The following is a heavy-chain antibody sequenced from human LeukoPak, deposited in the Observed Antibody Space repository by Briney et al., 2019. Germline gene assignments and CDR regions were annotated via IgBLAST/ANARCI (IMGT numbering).Heavy chain of an antibody. V-gene: IGHV5-51*01. D-gene: IGHD6-13*01. J-gene: IGHJ3*02. Sequence: GEPLKISCKGSGYSFTSYWIGGARQMPGKGREWIGIIDPGASDTRYTPSLPGKVTISADNSINTAYLQWSSLKASDTAMYYCARHYXSXXXXXXXAXDIWXXGXMVTV. CDR2: IDPGASDT. CDR1: GYSFTSYW. CDR3: ARHYXSXXXXXXXAXDI.